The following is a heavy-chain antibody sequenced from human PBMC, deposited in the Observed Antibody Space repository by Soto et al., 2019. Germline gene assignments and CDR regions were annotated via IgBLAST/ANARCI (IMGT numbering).Heavy chain of an antibody. CDR1: GYTFTGYY. D-gene: IGHD2-15*01. CDR2: INPNSGGT. Sequence: ASVKVSCKASGYTFTGYYMHWVRQAPGQGLEWMGWINPNSGGTNYAQKFQGWVTMTRDTSISTAYMELSRLRSDDTAVYYCARKDPLLLGFGAHGMDVWGQGTTVTVSS. CDR3: ARKDPLLLGFGAHGMDV. J-gene: IGHJ6*02. V-gene: IGHV1-2*04.